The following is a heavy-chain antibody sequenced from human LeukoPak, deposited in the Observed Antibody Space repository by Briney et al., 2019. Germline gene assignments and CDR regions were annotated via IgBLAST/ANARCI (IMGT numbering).Heavy chain of an antibody. Sequence: GRSLRLSCAASGFTFSSYGMHSVRQAPGKGLEWVAVISYDGSNKYYADSVKGRFTISRDNSKNTLYLQMNSLRAEDTAVYYCAKDGDSSGWYGTYYYYYGMDVWGQGTTVTVSS. D-gene: IGHD6-19*01. CDR2: ISYDGSNK. J-gene: IGHJ6*02. CDR3: AKDGDSSGWYGTYYYYYGMDV. CDR1: GFTFSSYG. V-gene: IGHV3-30*18.